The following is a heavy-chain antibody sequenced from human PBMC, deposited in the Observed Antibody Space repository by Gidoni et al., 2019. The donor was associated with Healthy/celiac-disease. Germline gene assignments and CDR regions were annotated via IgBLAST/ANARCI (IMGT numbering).Heavy chain of an antibody. CDR1: GGTFSSYT. J-gene: IGHJ4*02. Sequence: QVQLVQSGAEVKKPGSSVKVSCKASGGTFSSYTISWVRQAPGQGLEWMGRIIPILGIANYAQKFQGRVTITADKSTSTAYMELSSLRSEDTAVYYCARAVVVAAPYYFDYWGQGTLVTVSS. CDR3: ARAVVVAAPYYFDY. CDR2: IIPILGIA. V-gene: IGHV1-69*02. D-gene: IGHD2-15*01.